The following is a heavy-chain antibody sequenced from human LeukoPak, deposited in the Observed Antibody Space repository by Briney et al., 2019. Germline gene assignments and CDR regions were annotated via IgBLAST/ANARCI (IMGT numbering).Heavy chain of an antibody. CDR2: IWYDGSNK. CDR3: ARDPYSSSWSYGMDV. Sequence: GGSLRLSCAASGFTFSSYGMHWVRQAPGKGLEWVAVIWYDGSNKYYADSVKGRFTISRDNSKNTLYLQMNSLRAEDTAVYYCARDPYSSSWSYGMDVWGQGTTVTVSS. CDR1: GFTFSSYG. V-gene: IGHV3-33*01. D-gene: IGHD6-13*01. J-gene: IGHJ6*02.